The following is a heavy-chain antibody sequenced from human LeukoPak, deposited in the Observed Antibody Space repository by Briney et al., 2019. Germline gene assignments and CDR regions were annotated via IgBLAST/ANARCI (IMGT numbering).Heavy chain of an antibody. CDR2: ISYDGSNK. V-gene: IGHV3-30*18. Sequence: RSLRLSCAASGFTFSSYGMHWVRQAPGKGLEWLAVISYDGSNKYYADSVKGRFTISRDNSKNTLYLQMNSLRAEDTAVYYCAKGMTTVALDAFDIWGQGTMVTVSS. CDR1: GFTFSSYG. D-gene: IGHD4-23*01. J-gene: IGHJ3*02. CDR3: AKGMTTVALDAFDI.